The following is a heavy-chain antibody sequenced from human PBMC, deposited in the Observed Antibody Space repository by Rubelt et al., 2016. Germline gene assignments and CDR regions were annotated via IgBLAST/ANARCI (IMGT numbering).Heavy chain of an antibody. CDR1: GSTFTSYG. CDR2: NSAYNGNT. J-gene: IGHJ2*01. D-gene: IGHD6-6*01. CDR3: ARDRIRIAARQGWYFDL. V-gene: IGHV1-18*01. Sequence: QVQLVQSGAEVKKPGASVKVSCKASGSTFTSYGISWVRQAPGQGLEWMGWNSAYNGNTNYAQKLQARVTMTTDTPTRTAYMELRGLRSDDTAVYYCARDRIRIAARQGWYFDLWGRGTLVTVSS.